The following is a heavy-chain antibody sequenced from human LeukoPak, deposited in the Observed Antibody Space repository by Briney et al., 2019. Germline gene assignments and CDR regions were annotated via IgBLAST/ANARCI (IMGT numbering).Heavy chain of an antibody. CDR2: IYSGGST. CDR3: ARVNPMIVVVTSYAFDI. CDR1: GGSISSYY. D-gene: IGHD3-22*01. Sequence: PSETLSLICTVSGGSISSYYWSWVRQAPGKGLEWVSVIYSGGSTYYADSVKGRFTISRDNSKNTLYLQMNSLRAEDTAVYYCARVNPMIVVVTSYAFDIWGQGTMVTVSS. V-gene: IGHV3-53*01. J-gene: IGHJ3*02.